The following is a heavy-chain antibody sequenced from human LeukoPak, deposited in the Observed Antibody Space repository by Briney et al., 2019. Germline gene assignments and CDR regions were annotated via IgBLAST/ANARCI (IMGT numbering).Heavy chain of an antibody. CDR2: ISAYNGDT. D-gene: IGHD6-13*01. J-gene: IGHJ4*02. Sequence: GASVKVSCKASGGTFTRYGFSWVRQAPGQGLEWMGWISAYNGDTNYAQKLQGRVTMTTDTSTTTVYMELRSLRSDDTAMYYCARDHSAASPSYWGQGTLVTVSS. CDR1: GGTFTRYG. V-gene: IGHV1-18*01. CDR3: ARDHSAASPSY.